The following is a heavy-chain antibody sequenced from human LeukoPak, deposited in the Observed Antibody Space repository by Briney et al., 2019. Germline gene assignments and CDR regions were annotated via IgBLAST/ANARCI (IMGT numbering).Heavy chain of an antibody. V-gene: IGHV4-30-4*01. J-gene: IGHJ4*02. D-gene: IGHD5-24*01. CDR1: GGSISSGDYY. CDR2: IYYSGST. CDR3: ARSRDGYNYETPFDY. Sequence: SQTLSLTCTVSGGSISSGDYYWSWIRQPPGKGLEWIGYIYYSGSTYYNPSLKSRVTISVDTSKNQFSLKLSSVTAADTAVYYCARSRDGYNYETPFDYWGQGTLVTVSS.